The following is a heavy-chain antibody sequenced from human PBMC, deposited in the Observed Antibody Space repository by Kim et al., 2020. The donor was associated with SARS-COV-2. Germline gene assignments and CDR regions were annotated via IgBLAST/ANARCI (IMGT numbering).Heavy chain of an antibody. CDR3: ARDRRGYCSGGSCYSGFDY. CDR2: INSDGSST. V-gene: IGHV3-74*01. Sequence: GGSLRLSCAASGFTFSSYWMHWVRQAPGKGLVWVSRINSDGSSTSYADSVKGRFTISRDNAKNTLYLQMNSLRAEDTAVYYCARDRRGYCSGGSCYSGFDYWGQGTLVTVSS. D-gene: IGHD2-15*01. J-gene: IGHJ4*02. CDR1: GFTFSSYW.